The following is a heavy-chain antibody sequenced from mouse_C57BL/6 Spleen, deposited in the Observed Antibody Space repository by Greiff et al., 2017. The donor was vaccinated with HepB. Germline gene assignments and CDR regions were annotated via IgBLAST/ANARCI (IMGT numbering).Heavy chain of an antibody. CDR1: GYTFTDYY. D-gene: IGHD2-2*01. J-gene: IGHJ4*01. Sequence: EVPLQQSGPELVKPGASVKISCQASGYTFTDYYLNWVTLSHGKSLEWIGDINPNNGGTSYNQKFKGKATLTVDKSSSTAYMELRSLTSEDSAVYYCARSGYGYDGTDAMDYWGQGTSVTVSS. V-gene: IGHV1-26*01. CDR3: ARSGYGYDGTDAMDY. CDR2: INPNNGGT.